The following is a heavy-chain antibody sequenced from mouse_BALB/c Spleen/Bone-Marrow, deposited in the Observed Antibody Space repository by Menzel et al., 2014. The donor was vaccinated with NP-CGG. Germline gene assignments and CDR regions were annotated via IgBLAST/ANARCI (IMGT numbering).Heavy chain of an antibody. Sequence: DVMLVESGGGSVQPGGSLKLSCAASGFTFSDYYMYWVRQTPEKRLEWVAYISNGGGSTYYPDTIKGRFTISRDNAKSTLFLXMSRLKSEDTAVYFCSTMITTPYALDYWGQGTSVTVSS. V-gene: IGHV5-12*01. CDR3: STMITTPYALDY. CDR2: ISNGGGST. CDR1: GFTFSDYY. D-gene: IGHD2-4*01. J-gene: IGHJ4*01.